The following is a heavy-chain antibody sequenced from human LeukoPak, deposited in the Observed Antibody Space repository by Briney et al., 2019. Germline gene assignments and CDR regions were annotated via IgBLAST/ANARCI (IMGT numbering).Heavy chain of an antibody. CDR1: GGSISIYY. Sequence: SETLSLTCTVSGGSISIYYWSWIRQPPGKGLEWIGFLSSSGSTNYHPSLKSRVTISVDSSKNQFSLRLSSVTAADTAVYYCARLILLSGSYYFDYWGQGTLVTVSS. CDR3: ARLILLSGSYYFDY. D-gene: IGHD1-26*01. V-gene: IGHV4-59*01. J-gene: IGHJ4*02. CDR2: LSSSGST.